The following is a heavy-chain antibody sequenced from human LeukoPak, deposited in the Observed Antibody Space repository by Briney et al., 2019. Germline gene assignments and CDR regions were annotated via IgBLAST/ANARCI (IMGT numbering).Heavy chain of an antibody. J-gene: IGHJ4*02. CDR2: IYPGDSDT. CDR1: GYSFTRYW. D-gene: IGHD1-7*01. Sequence: GESLTISCKGPGYSFTRYWIGWVRQMPGKGMDWMGIIYPGDSDTRYSPSFQGQVTISADKPISTAYLQWSSLKPSDTAMYYSARHRGESGPTYYFDCWGQGTLVTVSS. V-gene: IGHV5-51*01. CDR3: ARHRGESGPTYYFDC.